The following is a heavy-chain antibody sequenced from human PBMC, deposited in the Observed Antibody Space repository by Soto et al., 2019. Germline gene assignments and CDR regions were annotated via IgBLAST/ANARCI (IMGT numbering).Heavy chain of an antibody. V-gene: IGHV3-72*01. Sequence: GGSLRLSCAASGFTFSDHYMDWVRQAPGKGLEWVGRIRNKANSYTTEYAASVKGRFTISRDNSKNTLYLQMNSLRAEDTAVYYCARDPYGTSEDDYIAVAGTDYYYGMDVWGQGTTVTVSS. CDR1: GFTFSDHY. CDR2: IRNKANSYTT. D-gene: IGHD6-19*01. CDR3: ARDPYGTSEDDYIAVAGTDYYYGMDV. J-gene: IGHJ6*02.